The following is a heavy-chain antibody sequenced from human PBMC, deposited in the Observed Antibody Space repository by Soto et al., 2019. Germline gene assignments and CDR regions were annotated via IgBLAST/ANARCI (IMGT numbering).Heavy chain of an antibody. CDR1: GGSISSYY. D-gene: IGHD2-15*01. V-gene: IGHV4-59*01. CDR2: IYYSGST. J-gene: IGHJ5*02. Sequence: QVQLQESGPGLVKPSETLSLTCTVSGGSISSYYWSWIRQPPGKGLEWIGYIYYSGSTNYNPSLKSRVTISVDTSKNQFSLKLSSVTAADTAVYYCARGGVVAAWSFDPWGQGTLVTVSS. CDR3: ARGGVVAAWSFDP.